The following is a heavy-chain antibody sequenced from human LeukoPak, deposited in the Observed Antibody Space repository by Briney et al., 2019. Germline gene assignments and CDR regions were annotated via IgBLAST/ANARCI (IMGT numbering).Heavy chain of an antibody. D-gene: IGHD1-14*01. CDR3: ARDLTLGFFHDAFDI. Sequence: SQTLSLTCTVSGGSISSGGYYWSWIRQHPGKGLEWIGYIYYSGSTNYNPSLRSRVTISVDTSKNQFSLKLSSVTAADTAVYYCARDLTLGFFHDAFDIWGQGTMVTVPS. CDR1: GGSISSGGYY. CDR2: IYYSGST. J-gene: IGHJ3*02. V-gene: IGHV4-31*03.